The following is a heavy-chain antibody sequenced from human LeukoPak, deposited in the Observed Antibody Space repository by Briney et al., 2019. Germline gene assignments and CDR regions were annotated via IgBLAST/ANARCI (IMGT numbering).Heavy chain of an antibody. CDR2: IYYSGST. J-gene: IGHJ4*02. V-gene: IGHV4-59*08. Sequence: SETLSLTCTVSGGSISSYYWSWIRQPPGKGLEWIGYIYYSGSTNYNPSLKSRVTISVDTSKNQFSLKLSSVTAADTAVYYCARPNLVYAMESPFDYWGQGTLVTVSS. D-gene: IGHD2-8*01. CDR1: GGSISSYY. CDR3: ARPNLVYAMESPFDY.